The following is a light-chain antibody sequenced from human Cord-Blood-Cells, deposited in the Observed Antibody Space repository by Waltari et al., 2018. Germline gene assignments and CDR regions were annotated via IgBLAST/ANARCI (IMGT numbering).Light chain of an antibody. CDR1: SSDFGGYNY. V-gene: IGLV2-11*01. CDR2: DVS. J-gene: IGLJ2*01. CDR3: CSYAGSYTYVV. Sequence: QSALTQPRSVSGSPGQSVTISCTGTSSDFGGYNYVSWYQQHPGKAPNLMFYDVSKRPSGVPDRFSGSKSGNTAPLTISGLQAEDEADYYCCSYAGSYTYVVFGGGTKLTVL.